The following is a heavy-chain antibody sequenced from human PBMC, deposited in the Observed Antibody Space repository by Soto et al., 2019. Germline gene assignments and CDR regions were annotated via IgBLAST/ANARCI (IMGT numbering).Heavy chain of an antibody. V-gene: IGHV1-69*13. CDR2: IIPIFGTA. D-gene: IGHD6-19*01. J-gene: IGHJ5*02. Sequence: SVKVSCKASGGTFSSYAISWVRQAPGQGLEWMGGIIPIFGTANYAQKFQGRVTITADESTSTAYMELSSLRSEDTAVYYCARDRSLSRVAVANNWFDPWGQGTLVTVS. CDR3: ARDRSLSRVAVANNWFDP. CDR1: GGTFSSYA.